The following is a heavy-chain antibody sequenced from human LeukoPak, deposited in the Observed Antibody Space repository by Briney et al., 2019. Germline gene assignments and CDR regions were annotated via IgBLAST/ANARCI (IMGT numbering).Heavy chain of an antibody. CDR1: GYTFTSYG. J-gene: IGHJ4*02. CDR3: ARGDGGFTGYSSGWYGDYFDY. Sequence: ASVKVPCKASGYTFTSYGISWVRQAPGQGLEWMGWISAYNGNTNYAQKLQGRVTMTTDTSTSTAYMELRSLRSDDTAVYYCARGDGGFTGYSSGWYGDYFDYWGQGTLVTVSS. V-gene: IGHV1-18*01. D-gene: IGHD6-19*01. CDR2: ISAYNGNT.